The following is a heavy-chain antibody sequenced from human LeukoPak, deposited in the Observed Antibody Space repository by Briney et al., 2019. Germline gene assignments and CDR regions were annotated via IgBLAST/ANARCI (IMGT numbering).Heavy chain of an antibody. V-gene: IGHV3-33*01. Sequence: GGSLRLSCAASGFTFSSYGMHWVRQAPGKGLEWVAVIWYDGSNKYYADSVKGRFTISRDNSKNTLYLQMNSLRAEDTAVYYCARKRGYSYGPPYFDYWGQGTLVTVSS. CDR2: IWYDGSNK. J-gene: IGHJ4*02. D-gene: IGHD5-18*01. CDR1: GFTFSSYG. CDR3: ARKRGYSYGPPYFDY.